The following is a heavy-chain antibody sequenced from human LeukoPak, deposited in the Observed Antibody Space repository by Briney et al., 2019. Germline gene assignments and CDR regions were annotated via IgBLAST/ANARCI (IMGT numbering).Heavy chain of an antibody. CDR1: GFTLRGFA. CDR3: ARGGYCSSTSCYIPGYMDV. V-gene: IGHV3-48*04. CDR2: FSVSRVTI. J-gene: IGHJ6*03. Sequence: GGPLSFSCAAPGFTLRGFALTWFGRAQGRGLGGVSSFSVSRVTIYYADSVKGRFTISRDNAKNSLYLQMNSLRAEDTAVYYCARGGYCSSTSCYIPGYMDVWGKGTTVTVSS. D-gene: IGHD2-2*02.